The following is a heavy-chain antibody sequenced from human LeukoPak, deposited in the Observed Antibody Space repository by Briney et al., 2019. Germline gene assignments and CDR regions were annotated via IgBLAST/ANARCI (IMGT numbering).Heavy chain of an antibody. CDR3: AKDPHTGYSFAY. V-gene: IGHV3-23*01. CDR1: GFTFSSYA. Sequence: GGSLRLSCVFSGFTFSSYAMSWVRQAPGKGLEWVATLSGSGGSTYYAGSVKGRFTISRDNSKNTLYLQMNSLRVEDTAVYYCAKDPHTGYSFAYWGQGTLVTVSS. D-gene: IGHD5-18*01. CDR2: LSGSGGST. J-gene: IGHJ4*02.